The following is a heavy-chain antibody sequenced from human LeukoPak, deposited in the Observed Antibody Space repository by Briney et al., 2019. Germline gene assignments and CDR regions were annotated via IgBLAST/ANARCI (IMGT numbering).Heavy chain of an antibody. Sequence: SVKVSCKASGGTFSSYAISWVRQAPGRGLEWMGRIIPIFGTANYAQKFQGRVTITTDESTSTAYMELSSLRSEDTAVYYCASFTMVRGGPFDYWGQGTLVTVSS. V-gene: IGHV1-69*05. CDR3: ASFTMVRGGPFDY. CDR2: IIPIFGTA. J-gene: IGHJ4*02. D-gene: IGHD3-10*01. CDR1: GGTFSSYA.